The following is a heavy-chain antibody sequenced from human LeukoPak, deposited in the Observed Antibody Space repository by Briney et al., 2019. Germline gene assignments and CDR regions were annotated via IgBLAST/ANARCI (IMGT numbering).Heavy chain of an antibody. CDR1: GGSISSGGYY. CDR3: ARALRYFDWLPYGMDV. CDR2: IYYSGST. V-gene: IGHV4-31*03. J-gene: IGHJ6*02. Sequence: SETLSLTCTVSGGSISSGGYYWSWIRQHPGKALEWIGYIYYSGSTYHNPSLKSRVTISVDTSKNQFSLKLSSVTAADTAVYYCARALRYFDWLPYGMDVWGQGTTVTVSS. D-gene: IGHD3-9*01.